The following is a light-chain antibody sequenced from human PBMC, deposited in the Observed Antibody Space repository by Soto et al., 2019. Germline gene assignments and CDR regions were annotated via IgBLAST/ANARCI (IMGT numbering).Light chain of an antibody. Sequence: DIQMTQSTTSLSASVGDRVTITCRASQGIRNFVAWYQQKPGKAPKLLIYAASTLQSGVPSRFRGSGSGTDFTLTITRLQPEDVATFSCQKYSSVPVFGPGTKVEIK. V-gene: IGKV1-27*01. CDR1: QGIRNF. CDR3: QKYSSVPV. J-gene: IGKJ3*01. CDR2: AAS.